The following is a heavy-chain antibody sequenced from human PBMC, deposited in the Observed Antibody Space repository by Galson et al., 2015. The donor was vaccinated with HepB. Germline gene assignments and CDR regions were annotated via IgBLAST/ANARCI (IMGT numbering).Heavy chain of an antibody. D-gene: IGHD2-15*01. CDR1: GGSFSGYY. V-gene: IGHV4-34*01. CDR3: ARLDPYCSGGSCYSAWFDP. J-gene: IGHJ5*02. CDR2: INHSGST. Sequence: SETLSLTCAVYGGSFSGYYWSWIRQPPGKGLEWIGEINHSGSTNYNPSLKSRVTISVDTSKNQFSLKLSSVTAADTAVYYCARLDPYCSGGSCYSAWFDPWGQGTLVTVSS.